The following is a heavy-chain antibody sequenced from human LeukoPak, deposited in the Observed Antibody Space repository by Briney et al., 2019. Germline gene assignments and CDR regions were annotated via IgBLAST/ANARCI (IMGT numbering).Heavy chain of an antibody. CDR2: ISGSGGST. Sequence: GGSLRLSCAASGFTFSSYWMHWVRQAPGKGLEWVSAISGSGGSTYYADSVKGRFTISRDNSKNTLYLQMNSLRAEDTAVYYCAKEGGYSYGYIDYWGQGTLVTVSS. J-gene: IGHJ4*02. CDR3: AKEGGYSYGYIDY. D-gene: IGHD5-18*01. CDR1: GFTFSSYW. V-gene: IGHV3-23*01.